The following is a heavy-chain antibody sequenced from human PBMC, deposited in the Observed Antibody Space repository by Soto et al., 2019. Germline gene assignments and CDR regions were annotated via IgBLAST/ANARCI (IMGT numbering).Heavy chain of an antibody. CDR2: ISYSGST. CDR1: GGSISSGDHY. Sequence: QVQLQESGPGLVKPSQTLSLTCTVSGGSISSGDHYWTWIRQSPGKGLEWIGYISYSGSTYYNPSLKSRVSMSVDSSKNQFSLNLSSLTVADTAVYSCAREFYAGPGYWGQGTLVTVSS. J-gene: IGHJ4*02. CDR3: AREFYAGPGY. V-gene: IGHV4-30-4*01. D-gene: IGHD3-10*01.